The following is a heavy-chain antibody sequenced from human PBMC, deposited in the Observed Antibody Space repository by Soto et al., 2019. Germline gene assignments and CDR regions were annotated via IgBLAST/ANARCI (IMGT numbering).Heavy chain of an antibody. Sequence: GSTHRPIFADTEITFRSFVILLNTPAQGKGLEWVAVISYDGSNKYYADSVKGRFTISRDAYKNTLNLQMNSLRAEDTAVYYCAKQKGGWGYYYYGMDVWGQGTTVTVSS. CDR2: ISYDGSNK. V-gene: IGHV3-30*18. CDR1: EITFRSFV. J-gene: IGHJ6*02. CDR3: AKQKGGWGYYYYGMDV. D-gene: IGHD6-19*01.